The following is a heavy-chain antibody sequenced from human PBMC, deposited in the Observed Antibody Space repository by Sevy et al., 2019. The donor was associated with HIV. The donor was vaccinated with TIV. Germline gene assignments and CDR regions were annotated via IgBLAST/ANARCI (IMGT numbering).Heavy chain of an antibody. V-gene: IGHV3-30*18. CDR1: GFTFSLYG. CDR3: AEEITVAGAFEYYFGLDV. J-gene: IGHJ6*02. D-gene: IGHD1-20*01. CDR2: ISYEGSSK. Sequence: GGPLRLSCAGSGFTFSLYGMHWVRQAPGRGLEWVAMISYEGSSKFYADSVKGRFTISRDNSNNTLYLQMNSLRAEDTAMYYCAEEITVAGAFEYYFGLDVWGQGTTVTVSS.